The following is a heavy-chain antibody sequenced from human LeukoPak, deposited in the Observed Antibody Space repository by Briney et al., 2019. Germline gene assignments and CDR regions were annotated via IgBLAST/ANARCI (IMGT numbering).Heavy chain of an antibody. CDR1: GFTFSSYA. V-gene: IGHV3-23*01. D-gene: IGHD6-25*01. CDR2: ISGSGGDT. CDR3: ARDSSGWGFDY. Sequence: PGGSLRLSCAASGFTFSSYAMNWVRQAPGKGLEWVSAISGSGGDTYYADSVKGRFTISRDNARNTLYLQMNGLRAGDTSVYYCARDSSGWGFDYWGQGSLVTVSS. J-gene: IGHJ4*02.